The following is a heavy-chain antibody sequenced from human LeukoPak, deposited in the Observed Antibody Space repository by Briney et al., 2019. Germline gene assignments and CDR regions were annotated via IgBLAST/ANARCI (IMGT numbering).Heavy chain of an antibody. CDR3: ARDLNYYGSGSYSDGFDI. CDR1: GGSISNGGFH. D-gene: IGHD3-10*01. V-gene: IGHV4-31*03. Sequence: PSETLSLTCTVSGGSISNGGFHWSWIRQRPGKGLEWIGHIYYSGSTYYNPSLKSRVSISVDTSKNQFSLKLSSVTAADTAVYYCARDLNYYGSGSYSDGFDIWGQGTMVTVSS. J-gene: IGHJ3*02. CDR2: IYYSGST.